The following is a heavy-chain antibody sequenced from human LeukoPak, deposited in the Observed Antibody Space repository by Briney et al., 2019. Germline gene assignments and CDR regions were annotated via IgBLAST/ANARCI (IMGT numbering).Heavy chain of an antibody. CDR3: ARGPYGDYVDAFDI. CDR1: GFTFSSYT. D-gene: IGHD4-17*01. V-gene: IGHV3-48*01. J-gene: IGHJ3*02. CDR2: ISSSSSII. Sequence: GSLSLSCAASGFTFSSYTMNWVRQAPGKGLEWVSYISSSSSIIYYADSVKGRFTISRDNAKNSLYLQMNSLRAEDTAVYYCARGPYGDYVDAFDIWGQGTMVTVSS.